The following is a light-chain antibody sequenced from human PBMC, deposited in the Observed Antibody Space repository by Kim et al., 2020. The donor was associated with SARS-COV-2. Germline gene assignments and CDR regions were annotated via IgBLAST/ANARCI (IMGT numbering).Light chain of an antibody. CDR1: GDKY. CDR3: QAWDSSTAV. Sequence: GDKYVCWYQQKPGQSPVLVMWKDTKRPSGIPGRFSGSNSGNTATLTISGTQALDEADYYCQAWDSSTAVFGTGTKVTVL. V-gene: IGLV3-1*01. J-gene: IGLJ1*01. CDR2: KDT.